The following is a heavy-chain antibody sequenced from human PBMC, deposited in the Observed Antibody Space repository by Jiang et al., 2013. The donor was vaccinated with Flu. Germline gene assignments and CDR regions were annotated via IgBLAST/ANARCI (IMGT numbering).Heavy chain of an antibody. CDR2: IYWDDDK. CDR1: GFSLTTSGVG. D-gene: IGHD6-13*01. CDR3: AYTTPPNKTTLPGTPIGSDP. V-gene: IGHV2-5*02. Sequence: VKPTQTLTLTCTFSGFSLTTSGVGVGWIRQPPGKALEWLALIYWDDDKRYSPSLKSRLTIIKDTSRNQVILIMTNVDPADTATYFCAYTTPPNKTTLPGTPIGSDPWGQGTLVTVSS. J-gene: IGHJ5*02.